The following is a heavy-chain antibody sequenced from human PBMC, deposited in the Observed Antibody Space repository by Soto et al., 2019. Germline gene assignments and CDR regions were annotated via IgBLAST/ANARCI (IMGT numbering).Heavy chain of an antibody. V-gene: IGHV2-70*04. CDR1: GFSLSSAEVR. CDR3: ARSNCTSDNCHGVSWSDP. CDR2: LDWNDST. Sequence: SGLTLANPQHPLIMTCIVYGFSLSSAEVRMSWLRQPPGKALEWLARLDWNDSTFYNTFLKTRLTISKDTSKNQIDLTMTNMDLEDTDPDSWARSNCTSDNCHGVSWSDPWGPGTLVTVSS. J-gene: IGHJ5*02. D-gene: IGHD2-2*01.